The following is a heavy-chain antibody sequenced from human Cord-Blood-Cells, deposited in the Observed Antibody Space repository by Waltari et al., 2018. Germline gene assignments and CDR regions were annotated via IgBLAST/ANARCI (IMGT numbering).Heavy chain of an antibody. J-gene: IGHJ4*02. CDR3: ARALSNYYDSSGYFDY. CDR2: IYHSGST. CDR1: GYSISSGYY. Sequence: QVQLQESGPGLVKPSETLSLTCAVSGYSISSGYYWGWIRQPPGKGLEWIGSIYHSGSTSYNPSLKSRVTISVDTSKNQFSLKLSSVTAADTAVYYCARALSNYYDSSGYFDYWGQGTLVTVSS. D-gene: IGHD3-22*01. V-gene: IGHV4-38-2*01.